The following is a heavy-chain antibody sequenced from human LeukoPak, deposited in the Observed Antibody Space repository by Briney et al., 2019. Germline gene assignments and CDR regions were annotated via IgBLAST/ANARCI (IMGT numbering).Heavy chain of an antibody. D-gene: IGHD1-26*01. CDR1: EFTFDNYG. Sequence: PGGSLRLSCAASEFTFDNYGMSWVRQAPGKGLEWVSVISGSGYYSYYADSVKGRFTVSRDNSKTTLYLQMNSLRADDTAVYYCAKGGPTGSNYFDFWGQGTLVTVSS. CDR2: ISGSGYYS. CDR3: AKGGPTGSNYFDF. J-gene: IGHJ4*02. V-gene: IGHV3-23*01.